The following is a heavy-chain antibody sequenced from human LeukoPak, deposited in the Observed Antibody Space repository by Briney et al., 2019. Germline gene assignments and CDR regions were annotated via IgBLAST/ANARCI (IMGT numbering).Heavy chain of an antibody. Sequence: SETLSLTCAVYGGSFSGYYWSWIRQPPGKGLEWIGEINHSGSTNYNPSLKSRVTTSVDTSKNQFSLKLSSVTAADTAVYYCARGLEYYYDSSGSLKAYYFDYWGQGTLVTVSS. J-gene: IGHJ4*02. CDR1: GGSFSGYY. CDR2: INHSGST. D-gene: IGHD3-22*01. V-gene: IGHV4-34*01. CDR3: ARGLEYYYDSSGSLKAYYFDY.